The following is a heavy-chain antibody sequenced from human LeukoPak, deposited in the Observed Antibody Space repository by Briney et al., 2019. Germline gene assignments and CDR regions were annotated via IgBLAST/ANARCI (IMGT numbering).Heavy chain of an antibody. Sequence: EASVKVSCKTSGYTFINNWMHWVRQAPGQGLEWIGLINPTGTGTLYAQKFQGRVTLTRDMSTSTDYMELRSLRSDDTAVYYCARDHSVGDIAWWFDPWGQGTLVTVSS. J-gene: IGHJ5*02. CDR3: ARDHSVGDIAWWFDP. CDR2: INPTGTGT. D-gene: IGHD3-10*01. CDR1: GYTFINNW. V-gene: IGHV1-46*01.